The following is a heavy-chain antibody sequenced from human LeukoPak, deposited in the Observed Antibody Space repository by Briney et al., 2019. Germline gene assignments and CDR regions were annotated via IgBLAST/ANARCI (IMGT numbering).Heavy chain of an antibody. D-gene: IGHD3-3*01. Sequence: GGSLRLSCAASGFTFSSYSMKWVRQAPGKGLEWVSYISSSSSTIYYADSVKGRFTISRDNAKNSLYLQMNSLRAEDTAVYYCARDVEYYDFWSGYFTPTAFDIWGQGTMVTVSS. CDR2: ISSSSSTI. V-gene: IGHV3-48*01. CDR3: ARDVEYYDFWSGYFTPTAFDI. J-gene: IGHJ3*02. CDR1: GFTFSSYS.